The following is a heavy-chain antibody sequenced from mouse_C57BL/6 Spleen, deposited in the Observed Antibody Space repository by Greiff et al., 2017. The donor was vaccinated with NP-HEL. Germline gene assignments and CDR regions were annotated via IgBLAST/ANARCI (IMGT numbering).Heavy chain of an antibody. CDR2: IDPSDSYT. CDR3: ARRGIPYYFDY. J-gene: IGHJ2*01. CDR1: GYTFTSYW. V-gene: IGHV1-69*01. Sequence: VKLQQPGAELVMPGASVKLSCKASGYTFTSYWMHWVKQRPGQGLEWIGEIDPSDSYTNYNQKFKGKSTLTVDKSSSTAYMQLSSLTSEDSAVYYCARRGIPYYFDYWGQGTTLTVSS.